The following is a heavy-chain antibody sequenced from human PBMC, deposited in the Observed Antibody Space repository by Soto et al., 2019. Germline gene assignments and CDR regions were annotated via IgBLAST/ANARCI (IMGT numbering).Heavy chain of an antibody. Sequence: GGSLRLSCAASGFTFSSYGMHWVRQAPGKGLEWVAVISYDGSNKYYADSVKGRFTISRDNSKNTLYLQMNSLRAEDTAVYYCAKPAVLRYFDTLSRSYYFDYWGQGTLVTVSS. D-gene: IGHD3-9*01. J-gene: IGHJ4*02. CDR2: ISYDGSNK. CDR1: GFTFSSYG. CDR3: AKPAVLRYFDTLSRSYYFDY. V-gene: IGHV3-30*18.